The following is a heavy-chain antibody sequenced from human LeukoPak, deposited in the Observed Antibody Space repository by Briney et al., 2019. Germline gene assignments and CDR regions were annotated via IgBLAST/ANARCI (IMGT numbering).Heavy chain of an antibody. D-gene: IGHD3-10*01. V-gene: IGHV3-23*01. CDR3: AKWGRGYYYGSGSYYFDY. CDR2: ISGSGGST. CDR1: GFTFSSYA. J-gene: IGHJ4*02. Sequence: GSLRLSCAASGFTFSSYAMSWVRQAPGKGLEWVSAISGSGGSTYYADSVKGRFTISRDNSKNTLYLQMNSLRAEDTAVYYCAKWGRGYYYGSGSYYFDYWGQGTLVTVSS.